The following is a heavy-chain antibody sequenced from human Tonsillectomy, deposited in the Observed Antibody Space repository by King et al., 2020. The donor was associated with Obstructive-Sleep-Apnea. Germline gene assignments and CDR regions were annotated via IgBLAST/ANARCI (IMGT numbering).Heavy chain of an antibody. D-gene: IGHD2-8*02. CDR2: IYAVGST. CDR3: ARDLVMDV. V-gene: IGHV3-66*01. Sequence: VQLVESGGGLVQPGGSLRLSCAASGFTVSSKYMSWVRQAPGKGLEWVSVIYAVGSTYYADSVKGRFTISRDNSKNTDYLQMKSLRAEDTAVYFCARDLVMDVWGQGTTVTVSS. CDR1: GFTVSSKY. J-gene: IGHJ6*02.